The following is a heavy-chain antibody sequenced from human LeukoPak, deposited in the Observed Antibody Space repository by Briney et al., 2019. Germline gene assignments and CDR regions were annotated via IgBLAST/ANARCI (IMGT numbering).Heavy chain of an antibody. CDR1: GSSISSYY. CDR2: IYYSGST. J-gene: IGHJ4*02. V-gene: IGHV4-59*01. CDR3: AGTYCGGDCYSRLVYYFDY. Sequence: SETLSLTCTVSGSSISSYYWSWIRQPPGKGLEWIGYIYYSGSTNYNPSLKSRVTISVDTSKNQFSLKLSSVTAADTAVYYCAGTYCGGDCYSRLVYYFDYWGQGTLVTVSS. D-gene: IGHD2-21*02.